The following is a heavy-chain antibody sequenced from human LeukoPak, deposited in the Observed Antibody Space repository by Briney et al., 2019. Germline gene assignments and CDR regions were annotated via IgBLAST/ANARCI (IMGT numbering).Heavy chain of an antibody. CDR2: ITPSDCYR. CDR1: GYSFTNYW. V-gene: IGHV5-10-1*01. J-gene: IGHJ5*02. CDR3: ARSTSGYDPP. D-gene: IGHD5-12*01. Sequence: ESLRLSCKGSGYSFTNYWMSWVRQMPGKGLEWMGRITPSDCYRNYRPSFQGHVTISPHKSISTAYLQWSSLKASDTAMYYCARSTSGYDPPWGQGTLVTVSS.